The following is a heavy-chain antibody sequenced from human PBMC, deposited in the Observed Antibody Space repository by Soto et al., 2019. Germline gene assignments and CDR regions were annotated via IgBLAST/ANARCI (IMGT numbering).Heavy chain of an antibody. V-gene: IGHV3-15*07. D-gene: IGHD1-26*01. CDR3: TTEGWEPIGLYGPF. CDR2: IKSKTDGGTT. Sequence: GGSLRLSCASSGFTFSNAWMNLVRQAPGKGLEWVGRIKSKTDGGTTDYAAPVKGRFTISRDDSKNTLYLQMNSLKTEDTAVYYCTTEGWEPIGLYGPFRGQGTLVTVSS. J-gene: IGHJ4*02. CDR1: GFTFSNAW.